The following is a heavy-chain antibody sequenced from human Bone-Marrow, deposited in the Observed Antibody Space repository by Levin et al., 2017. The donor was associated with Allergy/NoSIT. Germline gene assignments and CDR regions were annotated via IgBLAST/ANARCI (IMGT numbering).Heavy chain of an antibody. J-gene: IGHJ6*02. CDR3: STVRYCTSGVCYARYYYYYGMDV. CDR2: FKGKTDGGTA. Sequence: GGSLRLSCAASGITLKNAWINWVRQAPGKGLEWVGRFKGKTDGGTADYAAPVKGRFTISRDDSKNMLYLQMNSLKTEDTAVYYCSTVRYCTSGVCYARYYYYYGMDVWGQGTTVTVSS. V-gene: IGHV3-15*07. CDR1: GITLKNAW. D-gene: IGHD2-8*01.